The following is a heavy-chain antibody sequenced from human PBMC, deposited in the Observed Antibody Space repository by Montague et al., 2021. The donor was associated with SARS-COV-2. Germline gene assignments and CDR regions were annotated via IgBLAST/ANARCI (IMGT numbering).Heavy chain of an antibody. D-gene: IGHD2-21*02. CDR3: ASSHCGGDCY. CDR2: TSSSGGI. Sequence: SETLSLTCTVSGSISGYYWTWIRQSAGKGLEWIGRTSSSGGIDYNASLKSRVTMSLDTSKIQLSLELSSVTAADTAVYYCASSHCGGDCYSGQGTLVTVSS. J-gene: IGHJ4*02. CDR1: GSISGYY. V-gene: IGHV4-4*07.